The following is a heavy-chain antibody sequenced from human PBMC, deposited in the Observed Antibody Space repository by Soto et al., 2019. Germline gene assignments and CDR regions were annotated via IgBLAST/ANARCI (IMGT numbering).Heavy chain of an antibody. V-gene: IGHV1-69*06. J-gene: IGHJ6*02. CDR1: GGTFSSYA. CDR2: IIPIFGTA. D-gene: IGHD3-3*01. CDR3: ARDLGITIFGVVITQDYYYYGMDV. Sequence: ASVKVSCKASGGTFSSYAISWVRQAPGQGLEWMGGIIPIFGTANYAQKFQGRVTITADKSTSTAYMELSSLRSEDTAVYYCARDLGITIFGVVITQDYYYYGMDVWGQGTTVTVS.